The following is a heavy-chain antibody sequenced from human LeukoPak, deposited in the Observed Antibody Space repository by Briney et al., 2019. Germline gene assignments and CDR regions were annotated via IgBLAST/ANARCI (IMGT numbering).Heavy chain of an antibody. D-gene: IGHD3-10*01. CDR3: ARDYVHDYYGSGRRLDY. Sequence: PGGSLRLSCAVSGLTFADYGLSWVRQAPGKGLEWVSGINWNGDRIDYADSVKGRFTISRDNAKNSLYLQMNSLRAEDTALYYCARDYVHDYYGSGRRLDYWGQGTLATVSS. CDR1: GLTFADYG. CDR2: INWNGDRI. J-gene: IGHJ4*02. V-gene: IGHV3-20*04.